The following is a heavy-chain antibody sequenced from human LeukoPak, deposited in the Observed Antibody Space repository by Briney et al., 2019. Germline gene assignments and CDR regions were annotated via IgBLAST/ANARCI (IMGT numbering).Heavy chain of an antibody. Sequence: GGSLRPSCAASGYTFRSYWMSWVRQAPGKGLEWVANIKQDGSEKYYVDSVKGRFTISRDNAKNAPYLQMNSLRAEETVVYYCARAPRGFWSGYSPYYFDYWGQGTLVTVSS. J-gene: IGHJ4*02. CDR1: GYTFRSYW. CDR3: ARAPRGFWSGYSPYYFDY. D-gene: IGHD3-3*01. CDR2: IKQDGSEK. V-gene: IGHV3-7*01.